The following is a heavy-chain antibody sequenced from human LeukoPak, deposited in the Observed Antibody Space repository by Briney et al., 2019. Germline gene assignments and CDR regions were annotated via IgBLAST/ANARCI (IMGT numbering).Heavy chain of an antibody. CDR3: ARGRWELLFAFDI. Sequence: GGSLRLSCAASGFTFSSYAMHWVRQAPGKGLEWVAVISYDGSNKYYADSVKGRFTISRDNSKNTLYLQMSSLRAEDTAVYYCARGRWELLFAFDIWGQGTMVTVSS. CDR1: GFTFSSYA. CDR2: ISYDGSNK. J-gene: IGHJ3*02. V-gene: IGHV3-30*04. D-gene: IGHD1-26*01.